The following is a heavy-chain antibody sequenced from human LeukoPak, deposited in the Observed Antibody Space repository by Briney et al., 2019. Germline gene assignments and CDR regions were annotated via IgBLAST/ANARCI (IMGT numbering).Heavy chain of an antibody. V-gene: IGHV1-69*05. D-gene: IGHD5-12*01. CDR3: ARGPRLRFGDWLDP. CDR1: GGTFSSYA. Sequence: SVKVSCKASGGTFSSYAISWVRQAPGQGLEWMGGIIPIFGTANYAQKFQGRVTITTDESTSTAYMELSSLRSEDTAVYYCARGPRLRFGDWLDPWGQGTLVTVSS. CDR2: IIPIFGTA. J-gene: IGHJ5*02.